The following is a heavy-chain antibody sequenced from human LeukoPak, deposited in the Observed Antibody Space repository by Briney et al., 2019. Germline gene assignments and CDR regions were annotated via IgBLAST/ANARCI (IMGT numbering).Heavy chain of an antibody. V-gene: IGHV1-46*01. CDR2: IIPSGGST. J-gene: IGHJ4*02. CDR3: ARTLVVAATPFVY. D-gene: IGHD2-15*01. Sequence: ASVKVSCKASGYTFINYFIHWVRQAPGQGLEWMGIIIPSGGSTNYAQKFQGRLTMTRDTSTSTVYMELSRLRSDDTAVYYCARTLVVAATPFVYWGQGTLVTVSS. CDR1: GYTFINYF.